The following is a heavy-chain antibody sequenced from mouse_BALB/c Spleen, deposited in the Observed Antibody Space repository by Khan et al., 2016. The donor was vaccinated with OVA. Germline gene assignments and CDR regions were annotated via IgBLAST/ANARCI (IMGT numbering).Heavy chain of an antibody. V-gene: IGHV9-3-1*01. CDR2: IYTYTGEP. CDR1: GYTFTNYG. CDR3: ARGSSRAMDY. Sequence: QIQLVQSGPELKKPGETVKISCKASGYTFTNYGMDWVKQAPGKGLKWMGWIYTYTGEPTYADDFKGRFAFSLESSASTAYLQINNLTNEDTATYFCARGSSRAMDYWGQGTSVTVSS. D-gene: IGHD1-1*01. J-gene: IGHJ4*01.